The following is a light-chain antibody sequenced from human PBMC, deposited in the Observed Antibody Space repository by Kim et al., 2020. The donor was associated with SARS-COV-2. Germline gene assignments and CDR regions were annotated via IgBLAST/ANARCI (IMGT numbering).Light chain of an antibody. V-gene: IGLV10-54*04. CDR1: SNTLGHQG. CDR3: SAWDSSLSAWV. J-gene: IGLJ3*02. CDR2: RNN. Sequence: QTATLTCTGNSNTLGHQGAAWLQQLQGHPPNLLSSRNNNRPSGSSENFSAPRSGNTASLTITGLLPEDEADYYCSAWDSSLSAWVFGGGTKLTVL.